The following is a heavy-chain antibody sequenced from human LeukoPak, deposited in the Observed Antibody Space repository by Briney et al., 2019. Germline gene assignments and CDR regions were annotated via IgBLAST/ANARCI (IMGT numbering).Heavy chain of an antibody. D-gene: IGHD3-16*01. J-gene: IGHJ5*02. V-gene: IGHV1-2*02. CDR1: GYTFTGYY. Sequence: GASVKVSCKTSGYTFTGYYLHWVRQAPGQGLEWMGWVNPKNGDTKYAQNFQGRVTMTRDTSISTAYMDLISLKSDDTAVYFCARDRGFGDDPWGQGTLVTVSP. CDR2: VNPKNGDT. CDR3: ARDRGFGDDP.